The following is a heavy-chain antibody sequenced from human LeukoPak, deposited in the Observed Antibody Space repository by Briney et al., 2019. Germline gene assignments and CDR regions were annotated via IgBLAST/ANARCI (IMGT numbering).Heavy chain of an antibody. D-gene: IGHD6-19*01. V-gene: IGHV3-23*01. J-gene: IGHJ4*02. CDR2: ISGSGVTT. CDR1: GFTFSSYG. Sequence: GGSLRPSCAASGFTFSSYGMTWVRQAPGKGLEWVSGISGSGVTTHYADSVKGRLTISRDNSKNTLYLQMNSLRAEDTAVYYCAKDRRYSSDWGQGTLVTVSS. CDR3: AKDRRYSSD.